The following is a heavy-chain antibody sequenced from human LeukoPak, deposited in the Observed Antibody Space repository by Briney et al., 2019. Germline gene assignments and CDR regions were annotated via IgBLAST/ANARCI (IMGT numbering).Heavy chain of an antibody. J-gene: IGHJ4*02. CDR2: IYYSGST. CDR3: VGYGDYGFDY. CDR1: GGSISSGGYY. Sequence: KPSQTLSLTCTVSGGSISSGGYYCSWIRQHPGKGLEWIGYIYYSGSTYYNPSLKSRVTISVDTSKNQFSLKLSSVTAADTAVYYCVGYGDYGFDYWGQGTLVTVSS. V-gene: IGHV4-31*03. D-gene: IGHD4-17*01.